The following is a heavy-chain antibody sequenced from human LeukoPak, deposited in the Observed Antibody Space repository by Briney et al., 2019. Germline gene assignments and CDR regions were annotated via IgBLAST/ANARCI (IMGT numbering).Heavy chain of an antibody. CDR3: ARDKSSWYLDY. CDR2: ISSSSFTI. Sequence: GGSLRLSCAASGFTFSSYSMNWVRQAPGKGLEWVSYISSSSFTIYYADSVKGRFTISRDNAKNSLYLQMNSLRAEDTAVYYCARDKSSWYLDYWGQGTLVTVSS. J-gene: IGHJ4*02. D-gene: IGHD6-13*01. V-gene: IGHV3-48*01. CDR1: GFTFSSYS.